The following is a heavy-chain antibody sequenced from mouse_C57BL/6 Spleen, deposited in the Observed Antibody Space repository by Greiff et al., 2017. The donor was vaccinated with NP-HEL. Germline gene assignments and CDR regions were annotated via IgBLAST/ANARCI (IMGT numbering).Heavy chain of an antibody. J-gene: IGHJ3*01. D-gene: IGHD1-3*01. Sequence: EVKLVESGGGLVKPGGSLKLSCAASGFTFSDYGMHWVRQAPEKGLEWVAYISSGSRTIYYADTVKGRFTISRDNAKNTLFLQMTSLRSEDTAMYYCASVGWFAYWGQGTLVTVSA. CDR3: ASVGWFAY. CDR1: GFTFSDYG. CDR2: ISSGSRTI. V-gene: IGHV5-17*01.